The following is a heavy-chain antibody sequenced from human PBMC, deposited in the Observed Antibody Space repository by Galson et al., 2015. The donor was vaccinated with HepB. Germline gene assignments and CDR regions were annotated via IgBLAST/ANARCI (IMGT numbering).Heavy chain of an antibody. CDR3: VKDLPAYVVVVAAPTDALDI. J-gene: IGHJ3*02. Sequence: SLRLSCAASGFTFSSYAMSWVRQAPGKGLEWVSAISGSGGSTYYADSVKGRFTISRDNSKNTLYLQMNSLRAEDTAVYYCVKDLPAYVVVVAAPTDALDIWGQGTMVTVSS. V-gene: IGHV3-23*01. D-gene: IGHD2-15*01. CDR2: ISGSGGST. CDR1: GFTFSSYA.